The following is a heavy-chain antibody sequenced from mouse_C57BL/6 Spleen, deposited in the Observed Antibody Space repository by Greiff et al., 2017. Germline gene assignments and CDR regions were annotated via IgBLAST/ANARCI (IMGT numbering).Heavy chain of an antibody. CDR2: ISYDGSN. D-gene: IGHD2-4*01. CDR1: GYCITSGYY. Sequence: EVQLKQSGPGLVKPSQSLSLTCSVTGYCITSGYYWNWIRQFPGNKLEWMGYISYDGSNNYNPSLKNRISITRDTSKNQFFLKLNSVTTEDTATYYCARDRENYDYDWYFDVWGTGTTVTVSS. CDR3: ARDRENYDYDWYFDV. V-gene: IGHV3-6*01. J-gene: IGHJ1*03.